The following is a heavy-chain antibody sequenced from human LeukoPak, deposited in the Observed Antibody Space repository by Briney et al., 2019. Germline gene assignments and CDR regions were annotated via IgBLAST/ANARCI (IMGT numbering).Heavy chain of an antibody. Sequence: RGSPKVSCTASGFIVSSNYMTWVRQAPGKGLEWVSVIYSDGSTFYADSVKGRFTISRDTSKNTLYLQMNNLRADDTAVYYCARDPQVSCWGPGGLGSVSS. J-gene: IGHJ4*02. V-gene: IGHV3-53*01. CDR2: IYSDGST. CDR3: ARDPQVSC. CDR1: GFIVSSNY.